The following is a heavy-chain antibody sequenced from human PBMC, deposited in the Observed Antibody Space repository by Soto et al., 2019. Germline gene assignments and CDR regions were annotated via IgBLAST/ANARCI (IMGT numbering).Heavy chain of an antibody. D-gene: IGHD6-13*01. Sequence: SETLSLTCTASGGSISSNYWTWIRQPPGKGLEWIGYVYNSGSTNYNPSLKSRVTISEDTSKSQFSLKVNSMTAADTAVYYCARYRREAVAGYTLDNWGQGILVTAPQ. CDR3: ARYRREAVAGYTLDN. J-gene: IGHJ4*02. CDR1: GGSISSNY. V-gene: IGHV4-59*01. CDR2: VYNSGST.